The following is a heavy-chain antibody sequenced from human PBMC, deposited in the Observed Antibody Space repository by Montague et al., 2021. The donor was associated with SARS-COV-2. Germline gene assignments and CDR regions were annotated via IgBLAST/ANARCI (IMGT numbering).Heavy chain of an antibody. Sequence: SETLSLTCAVYGGSFSGYYLNWIRQPPGKGLKWIGEINHSGSTNXNPSLKSRVTIAVDTSKNQVSLKLTSVTAADTAVFYCARSTVTNSPFGFSNKLRSRYNGMDVWGQGTTVTVSS. CDR1: GGSFSGYY. CDR3: ARSTVTNSPFGFSNKLRSRYNGMDV. D-gene: IGHD4-17*01. J-gene: IGHJ6*02. CDR2: INHSGST. V-gene: IGHV4-34*01.